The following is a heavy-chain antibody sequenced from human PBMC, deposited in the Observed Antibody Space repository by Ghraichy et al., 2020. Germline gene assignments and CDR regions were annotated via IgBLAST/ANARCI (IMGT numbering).Heavy chain of an antibody. CDR1: GGAISSSAYS. D-gene: IGHD1-7*01. Sequence: SETLSLTCAVSGGAISSSAYSWTWVRQPPEKGLEWIAYVYYDGSTYYNPSLKSRVTISLDNSKNQFSLELTSVTAADTAVYYCARALNYVVFDYWGQGTLVTVSS. V-gene: IGHV4-30-2*01. J-gene: IGHJ4*02. CDR3: ARALNYVVFDY. CDR2: VYYDGST.